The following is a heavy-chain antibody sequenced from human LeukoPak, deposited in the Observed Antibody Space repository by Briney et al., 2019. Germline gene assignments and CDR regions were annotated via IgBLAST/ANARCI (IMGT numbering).Heavy chain of an antibody. CDR2: INPSGGST. J-gene: IGHJ4*02. V-gene: IGHV1-46*01. Sequence: ASVKVSCKASGYTFTSYYMHCVRQAPGQGLEWMGIINPSGGSTRYAQKFQGRVTMTRDTSTSTVYMELSSLRSEDTAVYYCARGEWELRVDYWGQGTLVTVSS. CDR3: ARGEWELRVDY. D-gene: IGHD1-26*01. CDR1: GYTFTSYY.